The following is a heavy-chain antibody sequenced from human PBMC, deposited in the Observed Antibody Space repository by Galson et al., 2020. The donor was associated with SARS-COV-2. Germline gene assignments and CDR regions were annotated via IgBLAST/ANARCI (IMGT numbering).Heavy chain of an antibody. CDR1: GFTFDDYA. D-gene: IGHD6-19*01. CDR3: AKDRIAVAGTPDY. V-gene: IGHV3-9*01. J-gene: IGHJ4*02. Sequence: SLKISCAASGFTFDDYAMHWVRQAPGKGLEWVSGISWNSGSIGYADSVKGRFTISRDNAKNSLYLQMNSLRAEDTALYYCAKDRIAVAGTPDYWGQGTLVTVSS. CDR2: ISWNSGSI.